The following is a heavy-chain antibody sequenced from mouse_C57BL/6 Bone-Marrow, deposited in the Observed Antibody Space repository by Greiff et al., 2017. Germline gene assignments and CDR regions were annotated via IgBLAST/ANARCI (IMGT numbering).Heavy chain of an antibody. CDR1: GFTFSSYG. D-gene: IGHD1-1*01. CDR2: ISSGGSYT. CDR3: ARHVLLITTVPFAY. Sequence: DVKLVESGGDLVKPGGSLKLSCAASGFTFSSYGMSWVRQTPDKRLEWVATISSGGSYTYYPDSVKGRFTISRDNTKNTLYLQMSSLKSEDTAMYYCARHVLLITTVPFAYWGQGTLVTVSA. V-gene: IGHV5-6*02. J-gene: IGHJ3*01.